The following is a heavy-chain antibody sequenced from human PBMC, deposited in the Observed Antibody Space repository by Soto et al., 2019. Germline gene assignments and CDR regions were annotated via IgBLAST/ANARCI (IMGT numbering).Heavy chain of an antibody. CDR1: GGTFSNDI. V-gene: IGHV1-69*08. Sequence: QVQLVQSGAEVKKPGSSVKVSCKTSGGTFSNDIITWVRQAPGQGLEWMGRIIPLLDIANYAQKFQGRVTNTADKSTSTAYMELNSRGSEDPAVYFCARDSPIGSTFSGYDAIDYWGQGTLVTVSS. D-gene: IGHD5-12*01. CDR3: ARDSPIGSTFSGYDAIDY. CDR2: IIPLLDIA. J-gene: IGHJ4*02.